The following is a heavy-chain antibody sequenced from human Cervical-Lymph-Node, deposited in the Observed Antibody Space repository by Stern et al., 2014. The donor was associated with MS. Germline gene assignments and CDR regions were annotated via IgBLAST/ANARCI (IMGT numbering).Heavy chain of an antibody. Sequence: QVTLQESGPVLVKPTETLTLTCTVSGFSLSNAGLGVAWIRQPPGKPLEWLAHILSNDDKSYSTSLKTRLTISRDTPKSQVVLTMSTMDPVDTATYYCARVNITSGIDKWGQGTLVTVSS. CDR2: ILSNDDK. V-gene: IGHV2-26*01. D-gene: IGHD6-25*01. J-gene: IGHJ4*02. CDR3: ARVNITSGIDK. CDR1: GFSLSNAGLG.